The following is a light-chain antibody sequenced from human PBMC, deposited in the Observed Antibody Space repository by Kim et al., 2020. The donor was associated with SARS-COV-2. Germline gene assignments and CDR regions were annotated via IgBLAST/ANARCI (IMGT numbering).Light chain of an antibody. CDR3: QQRSNWPPLT. V-gene: IGKV3-11*01. CDR1: QSVSSY. CDR2: DAS. J-gene: IGKJ4*01. Sequence: AGERATLSCRASQSVSSYLAWYQQKPGQAPRLLIYDASNRATGIPARFSGSGSGTDFTLTISSLEPEDFAVYYCQQRSNWPPLTFGGGTKVDIK.